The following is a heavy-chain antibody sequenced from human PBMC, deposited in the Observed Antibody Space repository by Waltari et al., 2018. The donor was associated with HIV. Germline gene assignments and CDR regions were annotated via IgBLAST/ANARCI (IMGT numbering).Heavy chain of an antibody. V-gene: IGHV1-46*01. Sequence: QVQLVQSGAEVKKPGASVKVSCKASGYTFTSYYMHCVRPAPGPGLEWMGIINPSGGSTSYAQKFQGRVTMTRDTSTSTVYMELSSLRSEDTAVYYCARDPGDGYNSHYYYYGMDVWGQGTTVTVSS. D-gene: IGHD5-12*01. CDR1: GYTFTSYY. CDR2: INPSGGST. J-gene: IGHJ6*02. CDR3: ARDPGDGYNSHYYYYGMDV.